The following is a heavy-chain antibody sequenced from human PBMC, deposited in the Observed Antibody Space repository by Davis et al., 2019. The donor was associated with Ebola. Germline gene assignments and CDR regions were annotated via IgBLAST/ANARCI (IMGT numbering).Heavy chain of an antibody. V-gene: IGHV4-61*08. D-gene: IGHD3-16*02. J-gene: IGHJ3*02. CDR2: IYYSGST. CDR3: ARRGMITFGGVIVSSDAFDI. Sequence: SETLSLTCTVSGGSISSGDYYWSWIRQPPGKGLEWIGYIYYSGSTNYNPSLKSRVTISIDTSKNQFSLKLSSVTAADTAVYYCARRGMITFGGVIVSSDAFDIWGQGTMVTVSS. CDR1: GGSISSGDYY.